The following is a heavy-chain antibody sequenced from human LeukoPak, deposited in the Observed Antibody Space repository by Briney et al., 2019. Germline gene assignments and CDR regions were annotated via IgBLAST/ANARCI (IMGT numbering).Heavy chain of an antibody. J-gene: IGHJ4*02. CDR3: ARISGGNLDY. D-gene: IGHD4-23*01. V-gene: IGHV1-46*01. Sequence: ASVKASRKTSGYTFTDYYMHWVRQAPGQGLEWMGIINPSGGSTSYAQKFQGRVTMTRDMSTSTVYMELSSLRSEDTAVYYCARISGGNLDYWGQGTLVTVSS. CDR2: INPSGGST. CDR1: GYTFTDYY.